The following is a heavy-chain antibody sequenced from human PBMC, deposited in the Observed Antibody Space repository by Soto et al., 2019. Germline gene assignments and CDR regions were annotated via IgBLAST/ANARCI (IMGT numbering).Heavy chain of an antibody. CDR3: ARGGYCSSTRCYSWCDP. J-gene: IGHJ5*02. V-gene: IGHV4-59*01. Sequence: SETLSLTCTVSGGSISSYYWSWIRQPPGKGLEWIGYIYYSGSTNYNPSLKSRVTISVDTSKNQFSLKLSSVTAADTAVYYCARGGYCSSTRCYSWCDPWGQGTLVTVSS. CDR2: IYYSGST. CDR1: GGSISSYY. D-gene: IGHD2-2*02.